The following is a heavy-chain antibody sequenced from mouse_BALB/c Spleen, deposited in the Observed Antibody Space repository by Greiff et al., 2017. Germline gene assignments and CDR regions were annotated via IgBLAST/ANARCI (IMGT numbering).Heavy chain of an antibody. CDR1: GYSITSDYA. V-gene: IGHV3-2*02. D-gene: IGHD3-2*01. CDR2: ISYSGST. J-gene: IGHJ2*01. Sequence: EVKLQESGPGLVKPSQSLSLTCTVTGYSITSDYAWNWIRQFPGNKLEWMGYISYSGSTSYNPSLKSRISITRDTSKNQFFLQLNSVTTEDTATYYCARYGDSSGYFDYWGQGTTLTVSS. CDR3: ARYGDSSGYFDY.